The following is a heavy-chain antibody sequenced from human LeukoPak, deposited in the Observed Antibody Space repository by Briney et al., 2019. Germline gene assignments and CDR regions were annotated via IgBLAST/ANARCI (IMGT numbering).Heavy chain of an antibody. D-gene: IGHD4-17*01. J-gene: IGHJ4*02. Sequence: GASVKVSCKASGYTFTSYGISWVRQAPGQGLEWMGWISAYNGNTNYAQKLQGRVTMTTDTSTSTAYMELRSLRSDDTAVYYCARVKEGPEGPYGDYVYYFDYWGQGTLVTVSS. CDR1: GYTFTSYG. CDR2: ISAYNGNT. CDR3: ARVKEGPEGPYGDYVYYFDY. V-gene: IGHV1-18*01.